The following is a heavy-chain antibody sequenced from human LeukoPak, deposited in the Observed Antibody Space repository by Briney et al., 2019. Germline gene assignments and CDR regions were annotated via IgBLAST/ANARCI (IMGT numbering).Heavy chain of an antibody. CDR1: GYTFTNYY. D-gene: IGHD2-2*02. J-gene: IGHJ4*02. CDR3: AREGSPMTTIPALDY. V-gene: IGHV1-2*02. CDR2: IDPNSGGT. Sequence: VASVKVSCKASGYTFTNYYMHWVRQAPGQGLEWMGWIDPNSGGTNYAQKFQGRVTMTRDTSISTAYMELSRLRSDDTAVYYCAREGSPMTTIPALDYWGQGTLVTVSS.